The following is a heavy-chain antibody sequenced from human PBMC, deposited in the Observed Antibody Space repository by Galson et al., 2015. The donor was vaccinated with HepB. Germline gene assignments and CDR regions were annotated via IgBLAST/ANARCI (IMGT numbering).Heavy chain of an antibody. D-gene: IGHD5-24*01. CDR1: GFTFSTYA. J-gene: IGHJ4*02. V-gene: IGHV3-30-3*01. CDR3: ARAHSPPVATNLVVGYFDY. Sequence: SLRLSCAASGFTFSTYAMNWVRQAPGKGLEWVAVISYDGTNKYYADSVKGRFTISRGNSKNTLYLQMNSPRVEDTAVYYCARAHSPPVATNLVVGYFDYWGQGTLVTVAA. CDR2: ISYDGTNK.